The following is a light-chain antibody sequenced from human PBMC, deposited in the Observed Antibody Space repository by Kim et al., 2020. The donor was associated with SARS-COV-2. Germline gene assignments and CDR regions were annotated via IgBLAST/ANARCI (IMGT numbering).Light chain of an antibody. V-gene: IGLV1-44*01. CDR2: SNN. J-gene: IGLJ3*02. CDR1: SSNIERNT. CDR3: VTWDDSLNGPV. Sequence: QSVLTQPPSASGTPGQRVTISCSGSSSNIERNTVNWYQQLPGTAPKLVIYSNNQRPSGVPVRFSGSKSGTSASLAISGLQSEDEADYYCVTWDDSLNGPVFGGGTQLTVL.